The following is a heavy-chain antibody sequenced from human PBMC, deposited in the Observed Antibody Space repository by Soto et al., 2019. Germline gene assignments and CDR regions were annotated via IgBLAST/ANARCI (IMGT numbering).Heavy chain of an antibody. V-gene: IGHV1-2*02. Sequence: ASVKVSCKASGYTFTGYYMHWVRQAPGQGLEWMGWINPNSGGTNYAQKFQGRVTMTRDTSISTAYMELSRLRSDDTAVYYCARARYSSGWYDYWGQGXLVTVYS. CDR1: GYTFTGYY. CDR2: INPNSGGT. J-gene: IGHJ4*02. CDR3: ARARYSSGWYDY. D-gene: IGHD6-19*01.